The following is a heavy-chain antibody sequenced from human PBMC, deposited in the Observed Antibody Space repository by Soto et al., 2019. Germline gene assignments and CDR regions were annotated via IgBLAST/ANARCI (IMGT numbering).Heavy chain of an antibody. CDR3: ARDLTVAGTPSGY. CDR1: GFTFSSYW. J-gene: IGHJ4*02. D-gene: IGHD6-19*01. CDR2: IKQDGSEK. Sequence: EVQLVESGGGLVQPGGSLRLSCAASGFTFSSYWMSWVRQAPGKGLERVANIKQDGSEKYYVDSVKGRFTISRDNAKNSLYLQMNSLRAEDTAVYYCARDLTVAGTPSGYWGQGTLVTVSS. V-gene: IGHV3-7*01.